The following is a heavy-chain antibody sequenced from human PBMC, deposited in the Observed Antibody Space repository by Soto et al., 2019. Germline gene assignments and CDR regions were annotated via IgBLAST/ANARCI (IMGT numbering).Heavy chain of an antibody. CDR3: ARDRGGDLKDFDI. CDR1: GFTFSTYS. V-gene: IGHV3-21*01. D-gene: IGHD3-16*01. CDR2: ISSSSSYI. J-gene: IGHJ3*02. Sequence: EVQLVESGGGLVKPGGSLRLSGAASGFTFSTYSMNWVRQAPGKGLEWVSSISSSSSYIYYADSVKGRFTISRDNAKNHLYLQMNSLRAEDTAVYYSARDRGGDLKDFDIWGQGTMVTVSS.